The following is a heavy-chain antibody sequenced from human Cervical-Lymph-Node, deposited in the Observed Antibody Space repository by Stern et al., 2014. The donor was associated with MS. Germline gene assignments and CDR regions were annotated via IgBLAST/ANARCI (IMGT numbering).Heavy chain of an antibody. D-gene: IGHD6-19*01. CDR2: ISAYTGNT. CDR1: GYTLPSSG. J-gene: IGHJ4*02. CDR3: ARSGSAWYGYFDY. V-gene: IGHV1-18*01. Sequence: VQLVESGVEVKKPGASVKVSCKASGYTLPSSGISWVRQAPGQGLEWMGWISAYTGNTNYVQKFQGRVTMTTDTSTSTAYMELRSLRSDDTAVYYCARSGSAWYGYFDYWGQGTLVTVSS.